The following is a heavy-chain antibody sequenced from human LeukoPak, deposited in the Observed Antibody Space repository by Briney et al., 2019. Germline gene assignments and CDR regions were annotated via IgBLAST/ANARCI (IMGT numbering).Heavy chain of an antibody. D-gene: IGHD3-22*01. CDR2: ISGDGGST. CDR1: GFTFDDYA. V-gene: IGHV3-43*02. Sequence: GGSLRLSCAASGFTFDDYAMHWVRQAAGKGLEWVSLISGDGGSTYYADSVKGRFTISRDNSKNSLYLQMNSLRTEDTALYYCKKDSSVYHPGCNYYYYMEVGGKGPAVPVPS. CDR3: KKDSSVYHPGCNYYYYMEV. J-gene: IGHJ6*03.